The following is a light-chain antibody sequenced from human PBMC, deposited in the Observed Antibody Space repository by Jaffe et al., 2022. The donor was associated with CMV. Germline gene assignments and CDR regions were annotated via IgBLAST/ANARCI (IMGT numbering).Light chain of an antibody. J-gene: IGLJ7*01. Sequence: QSVLTQPPSVSAAPGQKVTISCSGSSSNIGNNYVSWYQQLPGTAPKLLIYDNNKRPSGIPDRFSGSKSGTSATLGITGLQTGDEADYYCGTWDSSLTLAVFGGGTQLTVL. CDR3: GTWDSSLTLAV. CDR1: SSNIGNNY. V-gene: IGLV1-51*01. CDR2: DNN.